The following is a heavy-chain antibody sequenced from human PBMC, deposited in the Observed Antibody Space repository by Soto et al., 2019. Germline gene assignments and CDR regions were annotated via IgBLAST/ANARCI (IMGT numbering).Heavy chain of an antibody. J-gene: IGHJ1*01. Sequence: GGSLRLSCAGSGFSLGSYPMSWVRQAPGKGLQWVSSISVSADNTYYADSVRGRFNISRDSSKRTLYLQMYSLRAEDTAVYYCAKDGIRGIHREHWGQGTPVTVSS. D-gene: IGHD1-1*01. CDR3: AKDGIRGIHREH. CDR2: ISVSADNT. CDR1: GFSLGSYP. V-gene: IGHV3-23*01.